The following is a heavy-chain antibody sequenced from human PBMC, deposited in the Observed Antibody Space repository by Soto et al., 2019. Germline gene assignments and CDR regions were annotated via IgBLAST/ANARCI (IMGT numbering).Heavy chain of an antibody. CDR1: GFMFSRYA. CDR2: ISKDGSVN. D-gene: IGHD3-3*01. CDR3: ARSRSGAVPDSFGY. Sequence: QVQLVESGGRVVQPGGSLRLSCAASGFMFSRYAIHWVRQAPGKGLEWVAVISKDGSVNYYADSVSGRLSICRDKSKNTVYLEMNGMRDDDTAVFYCARSRSGAVPDSFGYWGQGTLVTVSS. J-gene: IGHJ1*01. V-gene: IGHV3-30-3*01.